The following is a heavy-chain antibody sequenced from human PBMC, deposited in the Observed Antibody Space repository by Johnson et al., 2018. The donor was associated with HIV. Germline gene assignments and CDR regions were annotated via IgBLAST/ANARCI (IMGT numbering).Heavy chain of an antibody. CDR3: AKDGGDGYNYRAFDI. D-gene: IGHD5-24*01. CDR2: IYSGGST. CDR1: GFTFDDYG. J-gene: IGHJ3*02. V-gene: IGHV3-66*01. Sequence: EVQLLESGGGVVRPGGSLRLSCAASGFTFDDYGMSWVRQAPGKGLEWVSVIYSGGSTYYADSVKGRFTISRDNSKNTLYLQMNSLRAEDTAVYYCAKDGGDGYNYRAFDIWGQGTMVTVSS.